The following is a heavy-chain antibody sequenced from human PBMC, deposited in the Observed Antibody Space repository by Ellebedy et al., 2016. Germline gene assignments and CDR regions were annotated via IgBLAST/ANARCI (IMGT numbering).Heavy chain of an antibody. J-gene: IGHJ5*02. D-gene: IGHD3-10*01. CDR3: ARIGLVRGIIA. Sequence: SETLSLTCTVSGGSITTTNYYWGWVRQTPGKGLEWIGSVSYSGSIYYKPSLKSRVTISLETSKNQLSLSLTSVTAADTAVYYCARIGLVRGIIAWGQGKLVPVSS. CDR2: VSYSGSI. CDR1: GGSITTTNYY. V-gene: IGHV4-39*07.